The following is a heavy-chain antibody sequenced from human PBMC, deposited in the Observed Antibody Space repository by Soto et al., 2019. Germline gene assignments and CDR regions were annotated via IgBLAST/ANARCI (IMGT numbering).Heavy chain of an antibody. D-gene: IGHD2-21*02. J-gene: IGHJ4*02. CDR2: ISAYNGNT. CDR1: GYTFTSYG. Sequence: GASVKVSCKASGYTFTSYGISWVRQAPGQGLEWMGWISAYNGNTNYAQKLQGRVTMTTDTSTSTAYMELRSLRSDDTAVYYCARGYCGGDCPIDPAYYFDYWGQGTLVTVSS. V-gene: IGHV1-18*01. CDR3: ARGYCGGDCPIDPAYYFDY.